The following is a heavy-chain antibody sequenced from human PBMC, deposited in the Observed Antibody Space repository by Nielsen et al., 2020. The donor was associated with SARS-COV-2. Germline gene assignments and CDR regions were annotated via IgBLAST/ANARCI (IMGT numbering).Heavy chain of an antibody. J-gene: IGHJ6*02. CDR3: AKDRWFGEPTGGMDV. CDR1: GFTFSSYA. CDR2: ISGSGGST. V-gene: IGHV3-23*01. D-gene: IGHD3-10*01. Sequence: GGSLRLSCAASGFTFSSYAMSWVRQAPGKGLEWVSAISGSGGSTYYADSVKGRLTISRDNSKNTLYLQMNSLRAEDTAVYYCAKDRWFGEPTGGMDVWGQGTTVTVSS.